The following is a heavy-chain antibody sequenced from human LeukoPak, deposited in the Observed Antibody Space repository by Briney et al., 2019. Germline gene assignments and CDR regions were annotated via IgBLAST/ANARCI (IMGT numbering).Heavy chain of an antibody. V-gene: IGHV4-34*01. CDR3: ARHGNSYDIDY. CDR2: INHSGST. D-gene: IGHD5-18*01. CDR1: GGSFSGYY. Sequence: SETLSLTCAVYGGSFSGYYWSWIRQPPGKGLEWIGEINHSGSTNYNPSLKSRVTISVDTSKNQFSLKLSSVTAADTAVYYCARHGNSYDIDYWGQGTLVTVSS. J-gene: IGHJ4*02.